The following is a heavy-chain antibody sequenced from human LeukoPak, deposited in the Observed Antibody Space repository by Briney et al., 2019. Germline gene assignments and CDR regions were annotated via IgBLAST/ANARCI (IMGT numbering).Heavy chain of an antibody. CDR3: ASGAYCGGDCYSGDAFDI. J-gene: IGHJ3*02. Sequence: NPGGSLRLSCAASGFTFSSYSMNWVRQAPGKGLEWVSSISSSSSYIYYADSVKGRFTISRGNAKNSLYLQMNSLRAEDTAVYYCASGAYCGGDCYSGDAFDIWGQGTMVTVPS. CDR2: ISSSSSYI. CDR1: GFTFSSYS. V-gene: IGHV3-21*01. D-gene: IGHD2-21*01.